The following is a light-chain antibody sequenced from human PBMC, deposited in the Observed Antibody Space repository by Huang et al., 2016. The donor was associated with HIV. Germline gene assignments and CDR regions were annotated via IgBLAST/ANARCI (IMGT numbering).Light chain of an antibody. CDR3: QQYNNWPLT. V-gene: IGKV3-15*01. J-gene: IGKJ4*01. CDR2: GAS. Sequence: EIVMTQSPATVSVSPGGRSTLFCRASQSVGSNLAWYQQKPDQAPRLLILGASTRAAGIPARFSGSGSGTEFALTISSLQSEDFAVYYCQQYNNWPLTFAGGTKVEIK. CDR1: QSVGSN.